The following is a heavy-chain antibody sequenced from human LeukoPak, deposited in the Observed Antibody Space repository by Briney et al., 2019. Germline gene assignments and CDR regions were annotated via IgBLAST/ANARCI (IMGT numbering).Heavy chain of an antibody. V-gene: IGHV4-34*01. Sequence: SETLSLTCAVYGGSFSGYYWSWIRQPPGKGLEWIGEINHSGSTNYNPSLKSRVTTSVDTSKNQFSLKLSSVTAADTAVYYCARGSVAVSSWFDPWGQGTLVTVSS. CDR1: GGSFSGYY. J-gene: IGHJ5*02. CDR3: ARGSVAVSSWFDP. CDR2: INHSGST. D-gene: IGHD6-19*01.